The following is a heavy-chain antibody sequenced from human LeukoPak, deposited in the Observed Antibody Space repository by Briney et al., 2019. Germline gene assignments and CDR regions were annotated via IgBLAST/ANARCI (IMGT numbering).Heavy chain of an antibody. CDR3: ANGPRIGGASGFDY. Sequence: SETLSLTCTDSGGSISSYYWSWVRQPPGKGLEWVVYSYHSGSINYNASLKSRFTISRDTSKNQLSLKLSTVTAADTAVYYCANGPRIGGASGFDYWGQGTLVTVSS. V-gene: IGHV4-59*03. CDR1: GGSISSYY. D-gene: IGHD1-26*01. CDR2: SYHSGSI. J-gene: IGHJ4*02.